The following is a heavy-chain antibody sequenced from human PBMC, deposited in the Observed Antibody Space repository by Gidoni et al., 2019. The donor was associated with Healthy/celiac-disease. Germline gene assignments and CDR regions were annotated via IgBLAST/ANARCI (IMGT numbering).Heavy chain of an antibody. D-gene: IGHD3-3*01. J-gene: IGHJ4*02. V-gene: IGHV3-7*03. CDR1: GFTFSSYW. Sequence: EVQLVESGGGLVQPGGSLRLSCAASGFTFSSYWMRWVRQAPGKGLEWVAKIKQDGSEKYYVDSVKGRFTISRDNSKNSLYLQMNSLRAEDTAVYYCARAAIFGVVVFDYWGQGTLVTVSS. CDR3: ARAAIFGVVVFDY. CDR2: IKQDGSEK.